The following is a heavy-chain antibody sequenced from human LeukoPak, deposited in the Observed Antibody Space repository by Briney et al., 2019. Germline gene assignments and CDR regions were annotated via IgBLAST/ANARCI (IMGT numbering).Heavy chain of an antibody. CDR3: TTDIAAAGSGGTFDP. CDR2: IKSKTDGGTT. J-gene: IGHJ5*02. V-gene: IGHV3-15*01. Sequence: GGSLRLSCAASGFTFSNAWMSWVRRAPGKGLEWVGRIKSKTDGGTTDYAAPVKGRFTISRDDSKNTLYLQMNSLKTEDTAVYYCTTDIAAAGSGGTFDPWGQGTLVTVSS. D-gene: IGHD6-13*01. CDR1: GFTFSNAW.